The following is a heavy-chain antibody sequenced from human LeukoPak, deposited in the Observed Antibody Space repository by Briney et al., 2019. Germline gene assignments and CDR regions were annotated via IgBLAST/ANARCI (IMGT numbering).Heavy chain of an antibody. D-gene: IGHD1-26*01. Sequence: ASVKVSCKASGYTFTSYGISWVRQAPGQGLEWMGWISAYNGNTNYAQKLQGRVTMTTDTSTSTAYMELRSLRSDDTAVYYCARDRRVGATVGGEILFDYWGQGTLVTVSS. CDR1: GYTFTSYG. V-gene: IGHV1-18*01. CDR3: ARDRRVGATVGGEILFDY. CDR2: ISAYNGNT. J-gene: IGHJ4*02.